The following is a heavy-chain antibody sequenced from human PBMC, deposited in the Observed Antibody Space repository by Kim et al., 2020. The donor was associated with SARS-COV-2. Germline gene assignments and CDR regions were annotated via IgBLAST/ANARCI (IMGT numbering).Heavy chain of an antibody. V-gene: IGHV5-51*01. CDR1: GYSFTSYW. J-gene: IGHJ6*03. CDR2: IYPGDSVT. Sequence: GESLKISCKGSGYSFTSYWIGWVRQMPGKGLEWMGIIYPGDSVTRYSPSFQGQVTIPADKTINTAYLQRSSLKASDTAMYYCARRRYGSSGYLVISYYYYYMDVWGKGTTVTVSS. CDR3: ARRRYGSSGYLVISYYYYYMDV. D-gene: IGHD3-22*01.